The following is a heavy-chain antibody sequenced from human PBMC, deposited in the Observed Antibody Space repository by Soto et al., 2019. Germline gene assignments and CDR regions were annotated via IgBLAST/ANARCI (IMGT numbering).Heavy chain of an antibody. CDR1: GGSISSSSYY. CDR3: ARFLVVPAAIELLGDYYYMDV. CDR2: IYYSGST. V-gene: IGHV4-39*01. J-gene: IGHJ6*03. D-gene: IGHD2-2*02. Sequence: PSETLSLTCTVSGGSISSSSYYWGWIRQPPGKGLEWIGSIYYSGSTYYKPSLKSRVTISADTSKNQFSLKLSSVTAADTAVYYCARFLVVPAAIELLGDYYYMDVWGKGTTVTVSS.